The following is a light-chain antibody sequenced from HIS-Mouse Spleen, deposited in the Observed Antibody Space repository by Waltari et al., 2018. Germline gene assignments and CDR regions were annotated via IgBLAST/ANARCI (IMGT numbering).Light chain of an antibody. J-gene: IGKJ3*01. CDR3: QQYGSSLT. Sequence: EIVLTQSPGTLSLSPGERATLSCRASQSVSSSYLAWYQQKPGQAPRLLIYGASSRATGIPDRFSGSGSGTDFTLTISRLEPEDFAVYYCQQYGSSLT. CDR2: GAS. CDR1: QSVSSSY. V-gene: IGKV3-20*01.